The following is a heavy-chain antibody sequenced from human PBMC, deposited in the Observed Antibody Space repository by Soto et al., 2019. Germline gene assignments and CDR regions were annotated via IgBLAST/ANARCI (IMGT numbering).Heavy chain of an antibody. CDR2: INHSGST. Sequence: SETLSLTCAVYGGSFSGYYWSWIRQPPGKGLEWIGEINHSGSTNYNPSLKSRVTISVGTSKNQFSLKLSSVTAADTAVYYCARGQGGGSSSDWFDPWGQGTLVTVSS. J-gene: IGHJ5*02. D-gene: IGHD6-6*01. CDR3: ARGQGGGSSSDWFDP. V-gene: IGHV4-34*01. CDR1: GGSFSGYY.